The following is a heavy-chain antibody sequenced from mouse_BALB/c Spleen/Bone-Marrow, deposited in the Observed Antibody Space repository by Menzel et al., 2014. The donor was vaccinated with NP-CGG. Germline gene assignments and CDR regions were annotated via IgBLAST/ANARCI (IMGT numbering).Heavy chain of an antibody. Sequence: QVQLKQSGAELVGPGASVKLSCRASDYSFTSYWVNWVKQRPGQGLEWIGMIHPSDSETRLNQKFKDKATLTVDKSSSTAYMQLSSPTSEDSAVYYCARGGYDGWYFDVWGAGTTVTVSS. D-gene: IGHD2-2*01. J-gene: IGHJ1*01. V-gene: IGHV1-74*01. CDR2: IHPSDSET. CDR1: DYSFTSYW. CDR3: ARGGYDGWYFDV.